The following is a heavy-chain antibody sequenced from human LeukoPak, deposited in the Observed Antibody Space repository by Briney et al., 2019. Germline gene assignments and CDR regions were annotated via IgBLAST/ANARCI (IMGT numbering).Heavy chain of an antibody. CDR3: ARGIGVPAAMPF. D-gene: IGHD2-2*01. CDR1: GYTFTSYG. V-gene: IGHV1-2*02. Sequence: ASVKVSCKASGYTFTSYGISWVRQAPGQGLEWMGWINPNSGGTNYAQKFQGRVTMTRDTSISTAYMELSRLRSDDTAVYYCARGIGVPAAMPFWGQGTLVTVSS. CDR2: INPNSGGT. J-gene: IGHJ4*02.